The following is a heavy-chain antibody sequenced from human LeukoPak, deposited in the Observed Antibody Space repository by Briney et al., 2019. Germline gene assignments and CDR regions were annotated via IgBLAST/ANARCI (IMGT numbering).Heavy chain of an antibody. D-gene: IGHD5-24*01. CDR3: ARGQGTTLRWLQSPYAAEYFQH. CDR2: IIPIFGTA. Sequence: ASVKVSCKASGGTFSSYAISWVRQAPGQGLEWMGGIIPIFGTANYAQKFQGRVTIAADESTSTAYMELSSLRSEDTAVYYCARGQGTTLRWLQSPYAAEYFQHWGQGTLVTVSS. J-gene: IGHJ1*01. CDR1: GGTFSSYA. V-gene: IGHV1-69*13.